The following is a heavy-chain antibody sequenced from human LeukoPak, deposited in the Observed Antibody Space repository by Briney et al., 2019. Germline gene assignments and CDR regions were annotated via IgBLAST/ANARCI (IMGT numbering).Heavy chain of an antibody. Sequence: PSETLSLTCIVSGGSISSYYWSWIRQPPGKGLEWIGEINHSGSTNYNPSLKSRVTISVDTSKNQFSLKLSSVTAADTAVYYCARGAHGYFDYWGQGTLVTVSS. V-gene: IGHV4-34*01. D-gene: IGHD6-13*01. J-gene: IGHJ4*02. CDR3: ARGAHGYFDY. CDR2: INHSGST. CDR1: GGSISSYY.